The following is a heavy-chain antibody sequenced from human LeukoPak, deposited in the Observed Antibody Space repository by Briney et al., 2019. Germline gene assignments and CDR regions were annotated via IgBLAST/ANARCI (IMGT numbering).Heavy chain of an antibody. CDR1: GFTFSSYS. V-gene: IGHV3-21*01. CDR3: ARRWELHYFDY. D-gene: IGHD1-26*01. CDR2: ISSSSSYI. J-gene: IGHJ4*02. Sequence: GGSLRLSCAASGFTFSSYSMNWVRQAPGKGLEWVSSISSSSSYIYYADSVKGRFTISRDNAKNSLYLQMNSLRAEDTAVYYCARRWELHYFDYWGQGTLVTVSS.